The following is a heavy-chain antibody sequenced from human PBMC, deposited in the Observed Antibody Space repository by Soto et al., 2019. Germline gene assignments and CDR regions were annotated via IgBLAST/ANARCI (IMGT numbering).Heavy chain of an antibody. Sequence: QVQLQESGPGLVKPSETLSLTCTVSGGSISSYYWSWIRQPPGKGLEWIGYIYYSGSTNYNPSLKSRVTISVDTSKNQFSLKLSSVTAADTAVYYCARDRRIAAAGAYYYYGMDVWGQGTTVTVSS. D-gene: IGHD6-13*01. CDR1: GGSISSYY. CDR2: IYYSGST. CDR3: ARDRRIAAAGAYYYYGMDV. J-gene: IGHJ6*02. V-gene: IGHV4-59*01.